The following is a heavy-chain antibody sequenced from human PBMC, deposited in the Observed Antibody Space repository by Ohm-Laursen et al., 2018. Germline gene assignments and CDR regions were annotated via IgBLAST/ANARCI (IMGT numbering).Heavy chain of an antibody. D-gene: IGHD3-22*01. Sequence: SETLSLTCPVSGGSISSYYWSWIRQPPGKGLEWIGYVYYSGTTSYNPSLKSRVTISVDTSKNQFSLRLSSVTAADTAVYYCARYFDSSGYSFDYWGQGTLVTVSS. J-gene: IGHJ4*02. CDR2: VYYSGTT. CDR1: GGSISSYY. CDR3: ARYFDSSGYSFDY. V-gene: IGHV4-59*01.